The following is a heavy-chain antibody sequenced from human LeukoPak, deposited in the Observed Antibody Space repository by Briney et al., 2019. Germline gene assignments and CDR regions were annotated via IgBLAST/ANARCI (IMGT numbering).Heavy chain of an antibody. D-gene: IGHD6-19*01. CDR1: GLPLTNAW. Sequence: GGSLRLSCAASGLPLTNAWLNWIRRAPGKGGEGVGRIKSRNNGGTTDYAATVQGRFTISRDESKTPMNLQLNSLSTEDTAVYYCTIEGYNNGWYYFWGQGILVTVSS. CDR3: TIEGYNNGWYYF. V-gene: IGHV3-15*01. J-gene: IGHJ4*02. CDR2: IKSRNNGGTT.